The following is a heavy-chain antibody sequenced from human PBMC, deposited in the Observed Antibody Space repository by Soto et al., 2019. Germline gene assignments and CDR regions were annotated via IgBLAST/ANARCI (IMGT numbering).Heavy chain of an antibody. CDR1: GDSVSGGDSY. V-gene: IGHV4-30-4*01. CDR2: TSFSGYI. J-gene: IGHJ4*02. Sequence: QVQLQESGPGLVKPSQTLSLTCTVSGDSVSGGDSYWSWIRQPPGKALEWIGYTSFSGYISYTPSLKSRVTISVDMSKSQFSLRLTSVTAADTAIYYCVRGGNPSHYATSGPGTFDKWGQGTLVSVSS. D-gene: IGHD3-22*01. CDR3: VRGGNPSHYATSGPGTFDK.